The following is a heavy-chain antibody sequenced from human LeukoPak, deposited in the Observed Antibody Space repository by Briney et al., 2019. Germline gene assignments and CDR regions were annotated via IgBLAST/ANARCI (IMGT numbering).Heavy chain of an antibody. V-gene: IGHV3-7*01. CDR1: EFTFSSHQ. J-gene: IGHJ3*01. Sequence: GGSLRLSCAASEFTFSSHQMGWVRQAPGKGLEWVAKITQDGSEKYYMDSVKGRFIISRDNGKNSLYLQMNSLRVEDTAVYYCARDWRQDNAFDLWGQGTMVTASS. CDR2: ITQDGSEK. CDR3: ARDWRQDNAFDL. D-gene: IGHD2-15*01.